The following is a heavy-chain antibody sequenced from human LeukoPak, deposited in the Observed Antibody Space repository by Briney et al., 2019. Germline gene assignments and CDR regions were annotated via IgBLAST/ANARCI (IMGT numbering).Heavy chain of an antibody. CDR1: GYTFTRYY. CDR3: ARDRYSGYDWDFDY. J-gene: IGHJ4*02. CDR2: INPTSGGA. V-gene: IGHV1-2*06. Sequence: ASVKVSCKASGYTFTRYYMHWVRQDPGQGLEWMGRINPTSGGANYAQKFQGRVAMTRDTPISTAYMELSRLRSDDTAVYYCARDRYSGYDWDFDYWGQGTLGTVSS. D-gene: IGHD5-12*01.